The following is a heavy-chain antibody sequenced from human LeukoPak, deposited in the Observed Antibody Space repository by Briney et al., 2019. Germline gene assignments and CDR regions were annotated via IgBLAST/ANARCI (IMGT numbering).Heavy chain of an antibody. D-gene: IGHD2-2*01. CDR1: GYTSTGYY. J-gene: IGHJ4*02. CDR2: INPNSGGT. CDR3: AREGRGYCSSTSCYELGGFDY. V-gene: IGHV1-2*04. Sequence: GASVKVSCKASGYTSTGYYMHWVRQAPGQGLEWMGWINPNSGGTNYAQKFQGWVTMTRDTSISTAYMELSRLRSDDTAVYYCAREGRGYCSSTSCYELGGFDYWGQGTLVTVSS.